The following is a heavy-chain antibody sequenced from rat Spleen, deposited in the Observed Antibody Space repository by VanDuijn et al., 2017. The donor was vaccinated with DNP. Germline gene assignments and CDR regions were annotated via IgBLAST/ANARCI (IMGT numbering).Heavy chain of an antibody. V-gene: IGHV4-2*01. J-gene: IGHJ2*01. Sequence: EVKLVESGGGPVQPGRSLKLSCVAAGFSFNDYWMAWVRQAPGKGLEWIGEIKKDSSTITHSPSLRDKFTISRDNAESTLYLQMDSLRSEDTATYYCTTDFERGYWGQGVMVTVSS. CDR2: IKKDSSTI. CDR3: TTDFERGY. CDR1: GFSFNDYW. D-gene: IGHD1-11*01.